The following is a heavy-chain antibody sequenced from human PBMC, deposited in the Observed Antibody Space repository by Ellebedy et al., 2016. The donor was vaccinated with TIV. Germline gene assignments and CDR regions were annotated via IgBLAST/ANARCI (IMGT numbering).Heavy chain of an antibody. Sequence: MPSETLSLTCTVPGGSIISYYWSWTRQPPGKGLEWIGYIYYSGSTNYNPSLKSRVTISVDTTKNQSSLKLSSVTAADTAVYYCARREKMTSWDEGNWFDPWGQGTLVTVSS. D-gene: IGHD2-2*01. J-gene: IGHJ5*02. CDR2: IYYSGST. CDR3: ARREKMTSWDEGNWFDP. V-gene: IGHV4-59*01. CDR1: GGSIISYY.